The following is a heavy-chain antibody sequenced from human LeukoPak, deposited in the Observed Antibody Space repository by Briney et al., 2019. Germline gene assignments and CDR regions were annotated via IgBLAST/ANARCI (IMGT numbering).Heavy chain of an antibody. J-gene: IGHJ6*02. D-gene: IGHD2-8*02. V-gene: IGHV3-23*01. CDR3: AKSRTAGFRGMDA. Sequence: GGSMRLSCAASGFTFSSYAMSWVRQAPGKGLEWVSGITGGTAYYADSVKGRFTASRDNSKDTLYLQMNSLRAEDTAVYYCAKSRTAGFRGMDAWGQGTTVTVSS. CDR1: GFTFSSYA. CDR2: ITGGTA.